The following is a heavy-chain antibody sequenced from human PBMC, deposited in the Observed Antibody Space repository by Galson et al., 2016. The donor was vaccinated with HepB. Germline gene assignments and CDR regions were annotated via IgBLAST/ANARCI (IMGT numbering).Heavy chain of an antibody. Sequence: TLSLTCTVSGGSISSGSYYWSWIRQPAGKGLEWIGRIYTSGRTNYTPSLKSRVTIALHKSKNQFSLKLSSATASATAVYYCASSTIDPFDYWGQGTLVTVSS. CDR3: ASSTIDPFDY. D-gene: IGHD3-3*01. J-gene: IGHJ4*02. CDR2: IYTSGRT. V-gene: IGHV4-61*02. CDR1: GGSISSGSYY.